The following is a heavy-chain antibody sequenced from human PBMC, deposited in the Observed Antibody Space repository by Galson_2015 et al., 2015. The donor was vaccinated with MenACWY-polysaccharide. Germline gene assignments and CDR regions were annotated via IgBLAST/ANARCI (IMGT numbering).Heavy chain of an antibody. CDR1: AFTVSSNH. V-gene: IGHV3-66*01. Sequence: SLRLSCAAPAFTVSSNHMSWVRQAPGKGLEWVSVIYSGGSTYYADSVKGRFTISRDNSKNTLYLQMNSLRAEDTALYYCARLAVDNYFDYWGQGTLVAVSS. CDR2: IYSGGST. D-gene: IGHD6-19*01. CDR3: ARLAVDNYFDY. J-gene: IGHJ4*02.